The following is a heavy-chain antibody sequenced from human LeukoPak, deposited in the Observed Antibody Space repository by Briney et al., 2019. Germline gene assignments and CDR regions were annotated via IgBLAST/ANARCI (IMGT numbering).Heavy chain of an antibody. J-gene: IGHJ4*02. CDR2: IYYSGST. V-gene: IGHV4-39*07. CDR3: ARAPEYGLYYFDY. CDR1: GGSISSGSYY. D-gene: IGHD1-14*01. Sequence: SETLSLTCTVSGGSISSGSYYWGWIRQPPGKGLEWIGNIYYSGSTYYNPSLKSRVSISVDTSKNQFSLKLTSVTAADTAVYYCARAPEYGLYYFDYWGQGTLVTVSS.